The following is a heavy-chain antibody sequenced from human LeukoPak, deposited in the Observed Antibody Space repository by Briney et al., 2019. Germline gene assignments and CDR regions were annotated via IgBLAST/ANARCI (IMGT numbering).Heavy chain of an antibody. J-gene: IGHJ4*02. CDR3: ARGRNGFYFDY. V-gene: IGHV4-59*01. CDR2: IYYSGST. Sequence: SETLSLTCTVSGGSIGSYYWSWIRQPPRKGLEWIGHIYYSGSTYNPSLKSRVTISLDTSKDQFSLKLNSVTAADTAVYSCARGRNGFYFDYWGQGILVTVSS. CDR1: GGSIGSYY.